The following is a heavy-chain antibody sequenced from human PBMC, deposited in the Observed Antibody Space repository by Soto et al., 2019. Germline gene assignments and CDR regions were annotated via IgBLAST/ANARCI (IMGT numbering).Heavy chain of an antibody. CDR2: IGVTAGST. D-gene: IGHD1-1*01. J-gene: IGHJ4*02. V-gene: IGHV3-23*01. CDR3: AKVMYTWNDVADFDS. Sequence: AHLSESGGGLQQPGGSLKLSCEASRFTFSNFAMSWVRQAPGKGLEWISTIGVTAGSTYYTDSVRGRFTISRDNSKNTLYLEMNSLRAEDTALYYCAKVMYTWNDVADFDSWGQGTLVAVSS. CDR1: RFTFSNFA.